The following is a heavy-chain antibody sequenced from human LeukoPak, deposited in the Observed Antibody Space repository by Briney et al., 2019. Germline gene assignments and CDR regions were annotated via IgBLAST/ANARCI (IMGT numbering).Heavy chain of an antibody. CDR3: ASERGSIAAAEVDY. J-gene: IGHJ4*02. CDR2: IIPILGIA. CDR1: GGTFGSYA. V-gene: IGHV1-69*04. D-gene: IGHD6-13*01. Sequence: SVTVSCKASGGTFGSYAISWVRQAPGQGLEWMGRIIPILGIANYAQKFQSRVTITADKSTSTAYMELSSLRSEDTAVYYCASERGSIAAAEVDYWGQGTLVTVSS.